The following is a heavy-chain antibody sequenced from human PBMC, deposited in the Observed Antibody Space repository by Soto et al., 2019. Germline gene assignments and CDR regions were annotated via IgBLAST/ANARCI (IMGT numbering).Heavy chain of an antibody. J-gene: IGHJ5*02. V-gene: IGHV3-23*01. CDR3: TKRFLDSITWASLGP. Sequence: EVQLLESGGGLVQPGGSLSLSCAATGFMFGGYAMSWVRQVPGKGQEWLSCLSGTAKTYYEESVKGRFTISRDSSKNTRYLQMNSLRAEDTAVYYCTKRFLDSITWASLGPWGQGTLVTVSS. D-gene: IGHD3-16*01. CDR2: LSGTAKT. CDR1: GFMFGGYA.